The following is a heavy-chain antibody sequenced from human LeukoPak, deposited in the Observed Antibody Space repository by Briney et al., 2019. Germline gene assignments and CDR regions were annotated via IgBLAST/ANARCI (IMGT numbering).Heavy chain of an antibody. J-gene: IGHJ6*04. CDR2: ISAYNGNT. V-gene: IGHV1-18*04. D-gene: IGHD3-10*01. CDR3: ARASGSRDYYGMDV. Sequence: GASVKVSCKASGYTFTSYGISWVRQAPGQGLEWMGWISAYNGNTNYAQKLQGRVTMTTDTSTSTAYMELRSLRSEDTAVYYCARASGSRDYYGMDVWGKGTTVTVSS. CDR1: GYTFTSYG.